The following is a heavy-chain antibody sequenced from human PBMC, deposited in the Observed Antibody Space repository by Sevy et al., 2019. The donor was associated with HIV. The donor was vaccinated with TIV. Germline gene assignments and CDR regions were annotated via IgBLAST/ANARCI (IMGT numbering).Heavy chain of an antibody. V-gene: IGHV1-2*06. D-gene: IGHD5-18*01. CDR1: GYAFTGYY. CDR2: INPNSGGT. CDR3: ARAGRGYSYGYPFDY. J-gene: IGHJ4*02. Sequence: ASVKVSCKASGYAFTGYYIHWVRQAPGQGLEWMGRINPNSGGTNYAQKFQGRVTMTRDTSISTAYMELSRLRSDDTAVYYCARAGRGYSYGYPFDYWGQGTLVTVSS.